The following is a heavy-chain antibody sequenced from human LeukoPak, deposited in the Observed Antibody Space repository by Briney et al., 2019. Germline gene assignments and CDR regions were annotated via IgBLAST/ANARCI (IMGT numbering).Heavy chain of an antibody. J-gene: IGHJ3*02. CDR3: AVDTYYYDSSGEDAFDI. CDR1: GYTFTSYY. D-gene: IGHD3-22*01. V-gene: IGHV1-46*01. Sequence: ASVKVSCKASGYTFTSYYMYWVRQAPGQGLEWMGIISPSGGSTNYAQKFQGRVTMTRDMSTSTVYMELSSLRSEDTAVYYCAVDTYYYDSSGEDAFDIWGQGTMVTVSS. CDR2: ISPSGGST.